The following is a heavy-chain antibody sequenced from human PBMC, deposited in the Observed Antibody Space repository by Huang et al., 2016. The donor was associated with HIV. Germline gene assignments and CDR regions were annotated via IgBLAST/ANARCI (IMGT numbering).Heavy chain of an antibody. CDR1: GVSFSGYY. Sequence: QVQLQQWGAGLLKPSETLSLTCAVYGVSFSGYYWSWIRQPPGKGLEWIGEINESGSTNYNPALKSRVTVSVDTSKNQFSRRLSSVTAADTAVYYCARDGPERSSGNYGASDYWGQGTLVTVSS. V-gene: IGHV4-34*01. CDR2: INESGST. J-gene: IGHJ4*02. D-gene: IGHD1-26*01. CDR3: ARDGPERSSGNYGASDY.